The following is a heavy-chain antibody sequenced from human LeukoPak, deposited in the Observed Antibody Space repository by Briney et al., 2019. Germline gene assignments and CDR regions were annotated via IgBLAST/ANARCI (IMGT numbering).Heavy chain of an antibody. CDR3: ARDGREVTSPSPAFDI. CDR1: GGSISSYY. D-gene: IGHD2-21*02. V-gene: IGHV4-59*01. J-gene: IGHJ3*02. CDR2: IYYSGST. Sequence: SETLSLTCTVSGGSISSYYWSWIRQPPGKGLEWIGYIYYSGSTSYNPSLKSRVTISVDTSKNQFSLKLSSVTAADTAVYYCARDGREVTSPSPAFDIWGQGTMVTVSS.